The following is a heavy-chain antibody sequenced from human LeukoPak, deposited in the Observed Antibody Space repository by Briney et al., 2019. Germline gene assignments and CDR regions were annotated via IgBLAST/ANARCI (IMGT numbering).Heavy chain of an antibody. CDR1: GYTFTGYY. Sequence: ASVKVSCKASGYTFTGYYMHWVRQAPGQGLEWMGWINPNSGGTNYAQKFQGRVTMTRDTSISTAYMELSSLRSEDTAVYYCATVRPKYTPPARSSDDAFDIWGQGTMVTVSS. V-gene: IGHV1-2*02. CDR2: INPNSGGT. D-gene: IGHD2-15*01. J-gene: IGHJ3*02. CDR3: ATVRPKYTPPARSSDDAFDI.